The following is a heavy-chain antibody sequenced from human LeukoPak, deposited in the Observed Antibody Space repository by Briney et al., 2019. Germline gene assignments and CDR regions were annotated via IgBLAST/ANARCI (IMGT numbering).Heavy chain of an antibody. CDR1: GFSFKNCW. D-gene: IGHD1-26*01. CDR2: IDNDGNT. Sequence: GGSLRLSCAASGFSFKNCWMHWVRQAPGKGLEWVSRIDNDGNTKYADSVKGRFTISRDNAKNTLYLQMNSLRAEDSAVYYCTRGSEWEPLYYFDYWGQGSLVTVSS. J-gene: IGHJ4*02. V-gene: IGHV3-74*03. CDR3: TRGSEWEPLYYFDY.